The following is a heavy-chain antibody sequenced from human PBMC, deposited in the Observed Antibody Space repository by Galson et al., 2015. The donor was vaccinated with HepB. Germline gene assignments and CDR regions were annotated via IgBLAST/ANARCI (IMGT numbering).Heavy chain of an antibody. J-gene: IGHJ4*02. D-gene: IGHD1-26*01. CDR3: VKGGRGDLLRIYFDY. CDR2: ISPNGAST. Sequence: SLRLSCAASGFTFNYFAMYWVRQAPGKGLEHVSVISPNGASTFYADSAKGRFTISRDNSKNTLYLQMNSLRPEDTAVYYCVKGGRGDLLRIYFDYWGQGTLVTVSS. CDR1: GFTFNYFA. V-gene: IGHV3-64D*06.